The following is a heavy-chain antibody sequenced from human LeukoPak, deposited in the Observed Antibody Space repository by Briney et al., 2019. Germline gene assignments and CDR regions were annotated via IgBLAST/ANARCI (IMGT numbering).Heavy chain of an antibody. V-gene: IGHV3-48*01. D-gene: IGHD3-3*01. CDR3: ATWAATILGTDY. J-gene: IGHJ4*02. CDR2: ISSSSSTI. CDR1: GFTFSSYS. Sequence: GGSLRLSCAASGFTFSSYSMNWVRQAPGKGLEWVSYISSSSSTIYYADSVKGRFTISRDTAKNTLYLQMNSLRAEDSAVYYCATWAATILGTDYWGQGALVTVSS.